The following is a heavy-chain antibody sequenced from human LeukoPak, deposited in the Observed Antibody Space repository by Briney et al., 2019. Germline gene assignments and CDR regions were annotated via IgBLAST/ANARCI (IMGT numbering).Heavy chain of an antibody. CDR2: INHSGST. D-gene: IGHD2-15*01. Sequence: PSETLSLTCAVYGGSFSGYYWSWIRQPPGKGLEWIGEINHSGSTNYNSSLKSRVTISVDTSKNQFSLKLSSVTAADTAVYYCARATVRRYCSGGSCYSYYYYGMDVWGQGTTVTVSS. V-gene: IGHV4-34*01. CDR1: GGSFSGYY. J-gene: IGHJ6*02. CDR3: ARATVRRYCSGGSCYSYYYYGMDV.